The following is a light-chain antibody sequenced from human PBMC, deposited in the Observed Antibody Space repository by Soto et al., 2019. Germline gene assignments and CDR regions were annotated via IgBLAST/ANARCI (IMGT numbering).Light chain of an antibody. V-gene: IGKV3-20*01. CDR3: QQYGSSLWT. CDR1: QSVSSSY. J-gene: IGKJ1*01. CDR2: GAT. Sequence: ETVLTQSPGTLSLSPGERATLSCRASQSVSSSYLAWYQQKPGQATRLLIYGATSRATGIPDRFSGSGSGRAFTLTISRLAPEDFAVYYCQQYGSSLWTFGQGTKVEIK.